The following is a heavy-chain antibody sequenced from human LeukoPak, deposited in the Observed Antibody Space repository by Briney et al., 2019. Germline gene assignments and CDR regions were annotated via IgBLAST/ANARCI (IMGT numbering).Heavy chain of an antibody. CDR2: IRYDGSNK. J-gene: IGHJ4*02. V-gene: IGHV3-30*02. CDR3: AKDLGGPGSWDPWAFDN. Sequence: GGSLRLSCAASGFTFSDYGIRWVRQAPGKGLEWVAFIRYDGSNKYYADSVKGRFTISRDNSKNMLYLQMNSLRVEDTAVYYCAKDLGGPGSWDPWAFDNTGQGTLVTVSS. D-gene: IGHD2-15*01. CDR1: GFTFSDYG.